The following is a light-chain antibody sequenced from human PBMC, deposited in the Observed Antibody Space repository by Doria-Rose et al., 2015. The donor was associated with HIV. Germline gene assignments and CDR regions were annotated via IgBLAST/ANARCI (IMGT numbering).Light chain of an antibody. CDR2: AAS. Sequence: DIQVTQSPSSLSASIGDRVTITCRASQTVSTYLNWFQQEPGKAPKLLIYAASRLQSGVPSRFSGSGSGTDFTLTISGLQPGDFATYYCQQTYSSPPWTFGQGNKFEMK. CDR1: QTVSTY. J-gene: IGKJ1*01. V-gene: IGKV1-39*01. CDR3: QQTYSSPPWT.